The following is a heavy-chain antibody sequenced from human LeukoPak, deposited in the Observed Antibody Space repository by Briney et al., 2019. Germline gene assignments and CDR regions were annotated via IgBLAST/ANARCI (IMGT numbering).Heavy chain of an antibody. D-gene: IGHD2/OR15-2a*01. Sequence: ASVTVSCTASGYTFTSYDINWVRQATGQGLEWMGWMNPNSGNTGYAQKLQGRVTMTTDTSTSTAYMELRSLRSDDTAVYYCARGKSGIEGFDPWGQGTLVTVSS. J-gene: IGHJ5*02. CDR3: ARGKSGIEGFDP. V-gene: IGHV1-8*02. CDR2: MNPNSGNT. CDR1: GYTFTSYD.